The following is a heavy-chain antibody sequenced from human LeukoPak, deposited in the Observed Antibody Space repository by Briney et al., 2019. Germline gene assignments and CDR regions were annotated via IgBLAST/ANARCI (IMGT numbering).Heavy chain of an antibody. CDR1: GGSISSYY. J-gene: IGHJ4*02. V-gene: IGHV4-4*07. Sequence: SETLSLTCTVSGGSISSYYWSWIRQLAGRGLEWIERIHTSGSTNYNPSLKSRVTMSGDTSKNLFSLRLTSVTAADTAIYYCARDEGSGWYAYWGQGTLVTVSS. D-gene: IGHD6-19*01. CDR2: IHTSGST. CDR3: ARDEGSGWYAY.